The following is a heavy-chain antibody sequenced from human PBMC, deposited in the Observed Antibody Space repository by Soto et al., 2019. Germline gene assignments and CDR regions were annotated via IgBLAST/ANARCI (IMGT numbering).Heavy chain of an antibody. V-gene: IGHV3-30*04. D-gene: IGHD1-26*01. CDR2: ISYDGSNK. Sequence: GGSLRLSCAASGFTFSSYAMHWVRQAPGKGLEWVAVISYDGSNKYYADSVKGRFTISRDNSKNTLYLQMNSLRAEDTAVYYCARELIVGATYYYYYGMDVWGQGTTVTVSS. J-gene: IGHJ6*02. CDR1: GFTFSSYA. CDR3: ARELIVGATYYYYYGMDV.